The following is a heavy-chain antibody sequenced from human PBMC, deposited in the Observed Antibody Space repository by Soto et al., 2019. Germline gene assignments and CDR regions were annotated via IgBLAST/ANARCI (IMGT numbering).Heavy chain of an antibody. V-gene: IGHV4-31*01. CDR1: GESISGGGYY. Sequence: SETLSLTGTVSGESISGGGYYWGWLRQHSGKGLEWLGYIHHSGTTYYNPSLKSAVIISLDTSRNQFSLRLTSVTAADTAVYYCARVAPALYGPGIYPPPHFAYWVPGTLVTVPS. CDR3: ARVAPALYGPGIYPPPHFAY. D-gene: IGHD3-10*01. CDR2: IHHSGTT. J-gene: IGHJ4*02.